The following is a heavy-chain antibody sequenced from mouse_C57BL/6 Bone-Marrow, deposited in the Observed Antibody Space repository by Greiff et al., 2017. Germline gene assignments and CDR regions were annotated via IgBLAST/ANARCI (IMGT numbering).Heavy chain of an antibody. V-gene: IGHV3-1*01. J-gene: IGHJ4*01. CDR3: ARATAQATAMDY. Sequence: DVQLVESGPGMVKPSQSLSITCTVTGYSITSGYDWHWIRHFPGNKLEWMGYISYSGSTNYNPSLKSRISLTHDTSKNHFFLKLNSVTTEDTATYYCARATAQATAMDYWGQGTSVTVSS. D-gene: IGHD3-2*02. CDR2: ISYSGST. CDR1: GYSITSGYD.